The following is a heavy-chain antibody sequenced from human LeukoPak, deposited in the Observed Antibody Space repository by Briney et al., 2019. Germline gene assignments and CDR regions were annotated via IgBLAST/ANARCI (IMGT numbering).Heavy chain of an antibody. CDR2: ISSNGGST. V-gene: IGHV3-64*01. J-gene: IGHJ4*02. Sequence: GGSLRLSCAASGSTFSSYAMHWVRQAPGKGLEYVSAISSNGGSTYYANSVKGRFTISRDNSKNTLYLQMGSLRAEDMAVYYCARVGTDNWNDSDYWGQGTLVTVSS. CDR1: GSTFSSYA. CDR3: ARVGTDNWNDSDY. D-gene: IGHD1-20*01.